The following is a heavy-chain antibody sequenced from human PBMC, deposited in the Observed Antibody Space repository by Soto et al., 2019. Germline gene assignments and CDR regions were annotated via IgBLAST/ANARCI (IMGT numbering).Heavy chain of an antibody. CDR1: GFTVSSNY. J-gene: IGHJ6*02. V-gene: IGHV3-53*01. CDR2: IYSGGST. CDR3: ASCSRIGVPAAQVLLRYYYYYGMDV. Sequence: PGGSLRLSCAASGFTVSSNYMSWVRQAPGKGLEWVSVIYSGGSTYYADSVKGRFTISRDNSKNTLYLQMNSLRAEDTAVYYCASCSRIGVPAAQVLLRYYYYYGMDVWGQGTTVTVSS. D-gene: IGHD2-2*01.